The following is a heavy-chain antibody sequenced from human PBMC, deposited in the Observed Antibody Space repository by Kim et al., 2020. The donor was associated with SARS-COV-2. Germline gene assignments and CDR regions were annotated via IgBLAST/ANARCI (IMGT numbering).Heavy chain of an antibody. Sequence: GGSLRLSCAASGFSFSTYTMSWVRQAPGKGLEWVSAITGSGGRTYFADSVKGRFPVSRDNPKNTLYLQMNSLTSEDTAIYYCAREAEQWLQLYFFDHWS. CDR1: GFSFSTYT. CDR2: ITGSGGRT. CDR3: AREAEQWLQLYFFDH. D-gene: IGHD5-12*01. J-gene: IGHJ2*01. V-gene: IGHV3-23*01.